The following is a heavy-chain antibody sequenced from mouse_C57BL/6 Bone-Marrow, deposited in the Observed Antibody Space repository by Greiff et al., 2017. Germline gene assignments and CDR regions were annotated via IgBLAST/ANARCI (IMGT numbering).Heavy chain of an antibody. V-gene: IGHV14-4*01. CDR2: FDPENGDT. Sequence: VQLQQSGAELVRPGASVKLSCTASGFNIKDDSMHWVKQRPEQGLEWIGWFDPENGDTEYASKFQGKATITADTSSNTAYLQLSSLTSEDTAVYYCNSYITTVVAPYDAMDYWGQGTSVTVSS. CDR1: GFNIKDDS. CDR3: NSYITTVVAPYDAMDY. D-gene: IGHD1-1*01. J-gene: IGHJ4*01.